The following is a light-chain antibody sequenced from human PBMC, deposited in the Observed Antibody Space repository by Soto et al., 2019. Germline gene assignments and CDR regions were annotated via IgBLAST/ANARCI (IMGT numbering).Light chain of an antibody. CDR3: QRFGTSPPWT. CDR2: GTS. CDR1: QSLSSSY. V-gene: IGKV3-20*01. Sequence: EIVSTQSRGTQSLSPWARGTLSGRASQSLSSSYLAWYQQKPGQAPRLLIYGTSIRATGIPDRFSGSGSGTDFTLPITRLEPEDFAVYYCQRFGTSPPWTVGPGTKVDI. J-gene: IGKJ1*01.